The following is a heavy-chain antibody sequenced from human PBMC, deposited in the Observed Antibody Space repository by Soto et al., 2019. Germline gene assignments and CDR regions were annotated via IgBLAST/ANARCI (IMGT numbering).Heavy chain of an antibody. CDR3: ARQGFGELHGLVDV. D-gene: IGHD3-10*01. CDR1: GGTLRPCD. J-gene: IGHJ6*02. V-gene: IGHV4-59*08. Sequence: SETLCLRCSVSGGTLRPCDHRVFRLLPGKGLEWVGYINYSGGTFYNPSLKSRVTMSVDTSNNQFSLMVNSVTATDTAVYYCARQGFGELHGLVDVWGQGTTVT. CDR2: INYSGGT.